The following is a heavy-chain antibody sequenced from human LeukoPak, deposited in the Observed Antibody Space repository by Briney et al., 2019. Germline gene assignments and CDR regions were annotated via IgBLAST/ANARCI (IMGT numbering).Heavy chain of an antibody. Sequence: GGSLRLSCAASGFTLSNAWMNWVRQAPGKGLEWVGLIKSKTNGETRDYAAPVKGRFTISRDDSDNTLYLQMNSLKNEDTAVYYCGRSRRINASFYYYMDVWGKGTTVTVSS. V-gene: IGHV3-15*01. CDR1: GFTLSNAW. CDR2: IKSKTNGETR. D-gene: IGHD1-26*01. J-gene: IGHJ6*03. CDR3: GRSRRINASFYYYMDV.